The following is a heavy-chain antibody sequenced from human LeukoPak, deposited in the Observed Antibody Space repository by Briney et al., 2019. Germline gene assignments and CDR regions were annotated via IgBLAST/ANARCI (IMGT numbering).Heavy chain of an antibody. CDR1: GYTFTDYY. V-gene: IGHV1-2*02. J-gene: IGHJ4*02. CDR2: INPNSGGT. CDR3: TRALGSDY. Sequence: GASVTVSCKASGYTFTDYYMNWVRQAPGQGLEWMGWINPNSGGTNYAQKFQGRVTMTRDTSITTAYMELSSLRSDDTAMYYCTRALGSDYWGQGTLVTVS. D-gene: IGHD1-26*01.